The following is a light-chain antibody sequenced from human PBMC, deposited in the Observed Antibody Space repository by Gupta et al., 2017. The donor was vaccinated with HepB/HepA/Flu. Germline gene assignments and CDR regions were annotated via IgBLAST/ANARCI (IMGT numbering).Light chain of an antibody. Sequence: IVLTHSIAPLSLSSGERATLSCRATQSVGTYLAWYQHKPGQAPRLLIYDASNRATGIPARFSGSGSETNFTNTSSSLELENCAVDYCEQRSDWPRFTFGHGTRVDIK. CDR3: EQRSDWPRFT. V-gene: IGKV3-11*01. CDR2: DAS. CDR1: QSVGTY. J-gene: IGKJ3*01.